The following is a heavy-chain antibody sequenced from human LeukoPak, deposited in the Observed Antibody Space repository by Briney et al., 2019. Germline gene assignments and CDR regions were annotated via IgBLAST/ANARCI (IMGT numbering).Heavy chain of an antibody. V-gene: IGHV4-39*01. Sequence: PSASLSLTCTVSALSVRISSYDWGWIRHPPGKGLEWIGSIFFSGSTYYNPSLKSRVTISADTSKNQFPLKLSPGTAADTAVYYCARQRDEAVAGTIGYYFDYWGQGTLVTVSS. CDR1: ALSVRISSYD. J-gene: IGHJ4*02. D-gene: IGHD6-19*01. CDR3: ARQRDEAVAGTIGYYFDY. CDR2: IFFSGST.